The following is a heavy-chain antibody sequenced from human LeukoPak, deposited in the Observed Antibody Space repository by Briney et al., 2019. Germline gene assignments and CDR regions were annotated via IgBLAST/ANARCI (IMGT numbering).Heavy chain of an antibody. CDR2: IYSSGST. D-gene: IGHD5-12*01. V-gene: IGHV4-4*07. Sequence: SETLSLTCTVSGGSISLHFWTWIRQPAGKGLEWIGRIYSSGSTNYNPSLKSRVTLSVDKSKNQFSLKLSSVTAADTAVYYCARVGATIFAFDIWGQGTLVTVS. CDR3: ARVGATIFAFDI. CDR1: GGSISLHF. J-gene: IGHJ3*02.